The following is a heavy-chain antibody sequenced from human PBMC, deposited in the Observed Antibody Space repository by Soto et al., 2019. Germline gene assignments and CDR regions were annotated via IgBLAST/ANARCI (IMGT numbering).Heavy chain of an antibody. J-gene: IGHJ4*02. V-gene: IGHV1-18*01. CDR2: ISAYNGNT. CDR1: GYTFSSYG. Sequence: GSLKVSCQGSGYTFSSYGISWGRQAPGQGLEWMGWISAYNGNTNYAQKLQGRVTMTTDTSTSTAYMELRSLRSDDTAVYYCAREYYCGSGPWYWGQGTLVTAPQ. CDR3: AREYYCGSGPWY. D-gene: IGHD3-10*01.